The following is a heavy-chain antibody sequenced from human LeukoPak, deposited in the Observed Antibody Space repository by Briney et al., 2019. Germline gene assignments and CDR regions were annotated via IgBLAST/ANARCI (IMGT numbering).Heavy chain of an antibody. CDR3: ASSSGWSDY. J-gene: IGHJ4*02. D-gene: IGHD6-19*01. V-gene: IGHV3-23*01. Sequence: GGSLRLSCAASGFTFSTYAMSWVRQAPGKGLEWVSGISGRDGSTYYADSVKGRFTISRDNSKNTLYLQMNSLRAEDTAVYYCASSSGWSDYWGQGTLVTVSS. CDR1: GFTFSTYA. CDR2: ISGRDGST.